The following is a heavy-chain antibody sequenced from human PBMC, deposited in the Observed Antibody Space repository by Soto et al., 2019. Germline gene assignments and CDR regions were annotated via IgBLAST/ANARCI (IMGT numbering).Heavy chain of an antibody. CDR2: IIPIFGTA. D-gene: IGHD2-21*01. J-gene: IGHJ6*02. CDR3: ARALYSYYYYSYGMDV. V-gene: IGHV1-69*05. Sequence: QVQLVQSGAEVKKPGSSVKVSCKASGGTFSSYAISWVRQAPGQGLEWMGGIIPIFGTANYAQKFQGRVTITXXEXTXXAYMELSSLRSEDTAVYYCARALYSYYYYSYGMDVWGQGTTVTVSS. CDR1: GGTFSSYA.